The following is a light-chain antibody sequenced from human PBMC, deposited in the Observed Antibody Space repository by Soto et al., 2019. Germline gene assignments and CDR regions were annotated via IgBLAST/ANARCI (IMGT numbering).Light chain of an antibody. CDR1: SSNIGSNT. V-gene: IGLV1-44*01. Sequence: QAVVTQPPSASGTPGQRVTISCSGSSSNIGSNTVNWYQQLPGTAPKLLIYSNNQRPSGVPARFSGSKSGTSASLAISGLQSEDEADYYCAAWDDSLNGPHVVFGGGTQLTVL. CDR2: SNN. J-gene: IGLJ2*01. CDR3: AAWDDSLNGPHVV.